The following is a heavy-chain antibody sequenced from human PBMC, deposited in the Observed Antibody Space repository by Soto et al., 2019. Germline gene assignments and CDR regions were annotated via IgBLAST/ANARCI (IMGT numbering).Heavy chain of an antibody. D-gene: IGHD6-6*01. V-gene: IGHV3-23*01. J-gene: IGHJ4*02. CDR1: GCTFSHYA. CDR3: AKQVRDGTSSPYYFDY. CDR2: SSSAVNT. Sequence: GGSLILSCARSGCTFSHYAMSLVRQAPGKGLEWVSASSSAVNTYYADSVKGRSTISRDNSKNTLFLQMNSRRAEDTAVYYCAKQVRDGTSSPYYFDYGGQGTLV.